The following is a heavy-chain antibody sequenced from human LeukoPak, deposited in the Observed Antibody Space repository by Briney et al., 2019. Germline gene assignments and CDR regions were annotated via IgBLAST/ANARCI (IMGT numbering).Heavy chain of an antibody. Sequence: PGGSLRLSCAASGFTFSSYSMNWDRQAPGKGLEWVSSISSSSSFKYHADSVKGRFTISRDNAKNSLYLQMNSLRAEDTAVYYCARGSLAVAGTGVDYWGQGTLVTVSS. V-gene: IGHV3-21*01. J-gene: IGHJ4*02. D-gene: IGHD6-19*01. CDR2: ISSSSSFK. CDR3: ARGSLAVAGTGVDY. CDR1: GFTFSSYS.